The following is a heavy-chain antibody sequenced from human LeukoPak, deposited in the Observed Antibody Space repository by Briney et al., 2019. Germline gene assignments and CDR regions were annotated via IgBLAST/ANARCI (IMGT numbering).Heavy chain of an antibody. CDR3: ARDPRANYFDY. J-gene: IGHJ4*02. Sequence: PGGSLRLSCAASGFTFSSYAMHWVRQAPHKGLEWVAVISYEGSNKYYADSVKGRFTISRDNSKNTLYVQMNSLRPEDTAVYYCARDPRANYFDYWGQGTLVTVPS. V-gene: IGHV3-30*04. CDR2: ISYEGSNK. CDR1: GFTFSSYA. D-gene: IGHD5-12*01.